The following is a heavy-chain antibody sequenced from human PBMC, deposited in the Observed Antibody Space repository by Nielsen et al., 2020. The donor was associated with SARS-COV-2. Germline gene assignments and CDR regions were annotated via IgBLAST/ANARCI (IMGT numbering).Heavy chain of an antibody. CDR1: GFIFSNYG. D-gene: IGHD6-19*01. CDR2: INPDGSFT. Sequence: GGSLRLSCAASGFIFSNYGMSWVRQAPGKGLMWVSGINPDGSFTVYADSVKGRFTISRDNSKNTLYLQMNSLRVEDTAVYYCARGSWDDWGQGTLVTVSS. V-gene: IGHV3-23*01. J-gene: IGHJ4*02. CDR3: ARGSWDD.